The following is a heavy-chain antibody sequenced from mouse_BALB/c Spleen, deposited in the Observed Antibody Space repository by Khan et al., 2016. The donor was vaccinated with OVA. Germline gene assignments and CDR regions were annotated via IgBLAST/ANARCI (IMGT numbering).Heavy chain of an antibody. CDR2: ISSGGSFT. J-gene: IGHJ2*03. D-gene: IGHD1-1*01. V-gene: IGHV5-9-3*01. Sequence: EVELVESGGDLVKPGGSLKLSCAASGFTFSDYGLSWVRQTPEKRLEWVATISSGGSFTYYLDSVKGRFTISRDSAKNTRYLQMSSLRSEDTAMSSCTSSPGYYGSNYFDQWGQGTSLTVSS. CDR1: GFTFSDYG. CDR3: TSSPGYYGSNYFDQ.